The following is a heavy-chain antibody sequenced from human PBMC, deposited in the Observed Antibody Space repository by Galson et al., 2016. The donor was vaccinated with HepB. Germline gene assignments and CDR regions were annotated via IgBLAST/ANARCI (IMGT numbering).Heavy chain of an antibody. V-gene: IGHV3-30*18. CDR1: GFTFRTYS. J-gene: IGHJ4*02. Sequence: SLRLSCAASGFTFRTYSMTWVRQAPGKGLEWVAVISFDGNNKYYADSVKGRFTISRDNSKNMFYLQMNSLRPEDTAVYYCAKGGLELAWDWGQGTLVTVSS. CDR3: AKGGLELAWD. D-gene: IGHD5-24*01. CDR2: ISFDGNNK.